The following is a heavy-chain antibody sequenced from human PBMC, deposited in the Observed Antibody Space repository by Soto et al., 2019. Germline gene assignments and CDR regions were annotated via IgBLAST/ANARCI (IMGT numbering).Heavy chain of an antibody. V-gene: IGHV4-34*01. Sequence: SETLSLTCAVYGGSFSGYYWSWIRQPPGKGLEWIGEINHSGSTNYNPSLKSRVTISVDTSKNQFSLKLSSVTAADTAVYYCARVKQQLVLYYGMDVWGQGTTVTVSS. CDR2: INHSGST. CDR3: ARVKQQLVLYYGMDV. D-gene: IGHD6-13*01. CDR1: GGSFSGYY. J-gene: IGHJ6*02.